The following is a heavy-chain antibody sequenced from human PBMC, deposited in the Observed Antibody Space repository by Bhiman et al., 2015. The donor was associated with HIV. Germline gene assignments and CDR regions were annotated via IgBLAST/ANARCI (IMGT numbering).Heavy chain of an antibody. J-gene: IGHJ4*02. V-gene: IGHV3-9*01. D-gene: IGHD4-23*01. Sequence: EVQLLESGGGFIQPGGSLRLSCAASGFTFSSYAMHWVRQAPGKGLEWVSGIGWDSDSRGYVDSVKGRFFISRDNARNVLYLQMNSLRPDDTALYYCAKDYGGSHWFDYWGRGTLVTVSS. CDR3: AKDYGGSHWFDY. CDR1: GFTFSSYA. CDR2: IGWDSDSR.